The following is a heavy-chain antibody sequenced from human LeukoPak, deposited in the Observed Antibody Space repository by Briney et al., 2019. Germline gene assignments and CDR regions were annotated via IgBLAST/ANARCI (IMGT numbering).Heavy chain of an antibody. D-gene: IGHD2-15*01. CDR3: ARCRRWLLALPFYY. V-gene: IGHV4-34*01. CDR1: GGSFSGYY. Sequence: SETLSLTCAVYGGSFSGYYWSWIRQPPGKGLEWIGEINHSGSTNYNPSLKSRVTISVDTSKNQFSLKLSSVTAADTAVYYCARCRRWLLALPFYYWGQGTLVTVSS. J-gene: IGHJ4*02. CDR2: INHSGST.